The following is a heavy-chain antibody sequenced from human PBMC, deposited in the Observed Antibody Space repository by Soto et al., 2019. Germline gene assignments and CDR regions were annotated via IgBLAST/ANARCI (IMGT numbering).Heavy chain of an antibody. J-gene: IGHJ6*02. Sequence: GASVKVSCKASGYTLTSYALHLVRQAPGQRLEWMGGINAGNGNTKYSQKFQGRVTITRDTSASTAYMELSSLRSEDTAVYYCARDSGGMDACGLGTTLTISS. CDR2: INAGNGNT. CDR1: GYTLTSYA. CDR3: ARDSGGMDA. V-gene: IGHV1-3*01.